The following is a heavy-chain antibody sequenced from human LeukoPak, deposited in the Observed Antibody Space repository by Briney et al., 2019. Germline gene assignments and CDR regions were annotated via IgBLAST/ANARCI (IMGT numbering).Heavy chain of an antibody. J-gene: IGHJ4*02. V-gene: IGHV3-48*03. Sequence: GGSLRLSCEASGFTFSTYEMNWVRQTPGKGLEWVSCIGSSGSTIYYADSVRGRFTISRDNSKNTLYLQMDSLRPEDTAVYYCAKQYGGYFEYWGLGTLVSVSS. CDR3: AKQYGGYFEY. CDR2: IGSSGSTI. D-gene: IGHD6-13*01. CDR1: GFTFSTYE.